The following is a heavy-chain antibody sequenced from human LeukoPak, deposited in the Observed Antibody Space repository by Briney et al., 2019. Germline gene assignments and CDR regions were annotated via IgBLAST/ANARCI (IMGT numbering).Heavy chain of an antibody. Sequence: SETLSLTCTVSGGSISSYYWSWIRQPPGKGLEWIGYIYYSGCTNYNPSLKSRVTISVDTSKNQFSLKLSSVTAADTAVYYCARETYYYGMDVWGQGTTVTVSS. J-gene: IGHJ6*02. V-gene: IGHV4-59*01. CDR1: GGSISSYY. CDR2: IYYSGCT. CDR3: ARETYYYGMDV.